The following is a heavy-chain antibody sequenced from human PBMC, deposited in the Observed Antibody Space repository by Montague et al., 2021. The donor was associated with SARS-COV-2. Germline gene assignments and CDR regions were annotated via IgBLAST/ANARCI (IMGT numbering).Heavy chain of an antibody. Sequence: KKNSGSTNNNPSLKSRVTMSVDTSKNQFSLKLSSVTAADTAVYYCARCARQGYGFRLGSLDDWGQGNMV. V-gene: IGHV4-34*01. J-gene: IGHJ4*02. CDR2: KKNSGST. CDR3: ARCARQGYGFRLGSLDD. D-gene: IGHD3-10*01.